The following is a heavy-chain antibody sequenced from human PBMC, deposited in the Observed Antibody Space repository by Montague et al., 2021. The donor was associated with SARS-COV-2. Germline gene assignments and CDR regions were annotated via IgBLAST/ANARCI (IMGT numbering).Heavy chain of an antibody. Sequence: SETLSLTCTVSGGSLNTYFWSWIRQPPGKGLEWFGYISYSGSTNYNPSIQSRVIISVDTARYQFSLKLLSVTAADTTFYYCARGDSSGAGEYWGQGILVSVSS. D-gene: IGHD3-22*01. V-gene: IGHV4-59*08. J-gene: IGHJ4*02. CDR1: GGSLNTYF. CDR2: ISYSGST. CDR3: ARGDSSGAGEY.